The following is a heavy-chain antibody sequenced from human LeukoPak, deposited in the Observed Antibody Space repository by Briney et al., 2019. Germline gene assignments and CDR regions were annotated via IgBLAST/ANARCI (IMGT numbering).Heavy chain of an antibody. CDR1: GFTFDDYA. CDR2: ISGDGGST. Sequence: GGSLRLSCAASGFTFDDYAMHWFGQAPGMGLAWVSLISGDGGSTYYADSVKGRFTISRDNSKNSLYLQMNSLRTEDTALYYCAKRGGRDGYNHWGQGTLVTVSS. CDR3: AKRGGRDGYNH. J-gene: IGHJ4*02. V-gene: IGHV3-43*02. D-gene: IGHD5-24*01.